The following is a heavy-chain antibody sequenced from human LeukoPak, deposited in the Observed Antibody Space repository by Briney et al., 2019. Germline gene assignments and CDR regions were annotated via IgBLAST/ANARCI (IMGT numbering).Heavy chain of an antibody. V-gene: IGHV3-48*04. D-gene: IGHD3-3*01. CDR1: GFTFSTCG. CDR2: ISSSSDSI. J-gene: IGHJ4*02. Sequence: PGGSLRLSCAASGFTFSTCGMTWVRQAPGKGLEWISYISSSSDSIKYADSVKGRFTSSRDNAKNSLYLQMNSLRAEDTAVYYCAKDDEGYYWGQGILVTVSS. CDR3: AKDDEGYY.